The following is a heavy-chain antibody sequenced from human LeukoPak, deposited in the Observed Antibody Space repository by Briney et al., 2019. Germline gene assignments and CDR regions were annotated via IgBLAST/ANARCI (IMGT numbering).Heavy chain of an antibody. J-gene: IGHJ5*02. CDR3: ARPDSSSWAFDP. Sequence: SVKVSCKASGYTFTSYGISWVRQAPGQGLEWMGGIIPIFGTANYAQKFQGRVTITADKSTSTAYMELSSLRSEDTAVYYCARPDSSSWAFDPWGQGTLVTVSS. CDR2: IIPIFGTA. V-gene: IGHV1-69*06. CDR1: GYTFTSYG. D-gene: IGHD2-2*01.